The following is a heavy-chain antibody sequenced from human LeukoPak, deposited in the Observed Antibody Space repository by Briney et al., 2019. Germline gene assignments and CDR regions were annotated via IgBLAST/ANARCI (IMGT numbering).Heavy chain of an antibody. Sequence: GGSLRLSCAASGFTFSRYWMSWVRQAPGKGLEWVANIKQDGSEKYYVDSVKGRFTISRDNSKNTLYLQMNSLRAEDTAVNYCARDVRAVVPDSYFDYWGQGTLVTVSS. CDR2: IKQDGSEK. J-gene: IGHJ4*02. CDR3: ARDVRAVVPDSYFDY. D-gene: IGHD6-19*01. V-gene: IGHV3-7*01. CDR1: GFTFSRYW.